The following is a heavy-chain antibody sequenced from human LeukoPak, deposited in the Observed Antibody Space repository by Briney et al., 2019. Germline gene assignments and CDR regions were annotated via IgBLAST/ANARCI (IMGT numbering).Heavy chain of an antibody. CDR2: IYTSGST. D-gene: IGHD2-21*02. J-gene: IGHJ3*02. CDR1: AGSLSSYY. V-gene: IGHV4-4*07. Sequence: PESLSLTCPVSAGSLSSYYWSWIRQPAGKGREWIGRIYTSGSTNYNPSLKSRVTMSVDTSKNQLSLKLSSVTAADTAVYYCASNIVVVTASDAFDIWGQGTMVTVSS. CDR3: ASNIVVVTASDAFDI.